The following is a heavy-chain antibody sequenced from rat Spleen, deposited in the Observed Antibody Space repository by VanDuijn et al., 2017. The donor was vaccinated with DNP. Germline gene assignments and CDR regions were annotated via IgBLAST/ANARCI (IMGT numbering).Heavy chain of an antibody. D-gene: IGHD1-7*01. CDR3: ARDYGYGDY. J-gene: IGHJ2*01. CDR1: GFTFSAFY. Sequence: EVQLVESGGGLVQPGRSLKLSCAASGFTFSAFYMAWVRQAPAKGLEWVAYIGSPAYAPYYTDSVKGRFTISRDNAKSTLYLQMDSLRSEDTATYYCARDYGYGDYWGQGVMVTVSS. V-gene: IGHV5-25*01. CDR2: IGSPAYAP.